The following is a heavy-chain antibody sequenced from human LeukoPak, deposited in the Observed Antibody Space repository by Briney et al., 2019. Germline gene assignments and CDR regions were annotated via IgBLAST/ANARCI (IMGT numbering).Heavy chain of an antibody. CDR1: GGSISSSSYY. V-gene: IGHV4-39*01. Sequence: SETLSLTCTVSGGSISSSSYYWGWIRQPPGKGLEWIGSIYYSGSTYYNPSLKSRVTISVDTSKNQFSLELSSVTAADTAVYYCARQVYYDFWSGLIDYWGHGILVTVSS. CDR2: IYYSGST. J-gene: IGHJ4*01. CDR3: ARQVYYDFWSGLIDY. D-gene: IGHD3-3*01.